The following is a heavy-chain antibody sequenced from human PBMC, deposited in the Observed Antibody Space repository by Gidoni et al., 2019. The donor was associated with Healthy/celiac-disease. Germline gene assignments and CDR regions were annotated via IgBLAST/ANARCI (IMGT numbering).Heavy chain of an antibody. V-gene: IGHV1-24*01. D-gene: IGHD3-10*01. J-gene: IGHJ5*02. CDR1: GYTLTEVS. Sequence: QVQLVQSGAEVKKPGASVKVSCKVSGYTLTEVSMHWVRQAPGKGLEWMGGFDPEDCETIYAQKFQGRVTMTEDTSTDTAYMELSSLRSEDTAVDYRATIPIVGVMHGSGLDPWGQGTLVTVST. CDR3: ATIPIVGVMHGSGLDP. CDR2: FDPEDCET.